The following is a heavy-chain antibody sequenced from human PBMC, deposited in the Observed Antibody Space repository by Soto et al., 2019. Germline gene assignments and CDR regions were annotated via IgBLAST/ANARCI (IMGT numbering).Heavy chain of an antibody. Sequence: SETLSLTCTVSGGSISSYYWSWIRQPAGKGLEWIVRIYTSGSNNYNPSLKSRVTMSVDTSKNQFSLKLSSVTAADTVVYYCARSVVGASWDFDYWGQGTLVTVSS. J-gene: IGHJ4*02. CDR2: IYTSGSN. CDR3: ARSVVGASWDFDY. V-gene: IGHV4-4*07. CDR1: GGSISSYY. D-gene: IGHD1-26*01.